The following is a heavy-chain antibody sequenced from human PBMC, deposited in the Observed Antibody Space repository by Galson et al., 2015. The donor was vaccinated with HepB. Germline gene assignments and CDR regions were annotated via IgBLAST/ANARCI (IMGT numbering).Heavy chain of an antibody. CDR1: GFTFSDYY. CDR2: ISSSSSYT. Sequence: SLRLSCAASGFTFSDYYMSWIRQAPGKGLEWVSYISSSSSYTNYADFVKGRFTISRDNAKNSLYLQMNSLRAEDTAVYYCARVYRIAVAGTGYWGQGTLVTVSS. D-gene: IGHD6-19*01. V-gene: IGHV3-11*06. J-gene: IGHJ4*02. CDR3: ARVYRIAVAGTGY.